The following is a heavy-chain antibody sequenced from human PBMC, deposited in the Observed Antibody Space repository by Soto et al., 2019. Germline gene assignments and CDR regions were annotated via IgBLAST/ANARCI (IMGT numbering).Heavy chain of an antibody. D-gene: IGHD5-12*01. CDR3: ARTDIVTTNWFDP. CDR1: GESFIGYY. V-gene: IGHV4-34*02. Sequence: QVHLQQWGAGLLKPSETLSLTCAVYGESFIGYYWTWIRQPPGKGLEWIGEINHRGSTNYNPSLMSRVTISIDTSKNQCSLKLTSVTAADTSVYYCARTDIVTTNWFDPWGQGNLVTVSS. CDR2: INHRGST. J-gene: IGHJ5*02.